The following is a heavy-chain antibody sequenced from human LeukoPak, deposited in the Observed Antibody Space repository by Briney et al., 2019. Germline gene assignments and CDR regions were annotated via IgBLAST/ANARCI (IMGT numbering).Heavy chain of an antibody. Sequence: GGSLRLSCAASGFSFSTFGMHWVRQTPGKGLEWVSHISKDETNKYYADSVKGRFTISRDTSKNTLFLQMNSLRVEDTAVSYCAKDNPVLDSWGQGTLVTVSS. CDR1: GFSFSTFG. J-gene: IGHJ4*02. CDR3: AKDNPVLDS. CDR2: ISKDETNK. V-gene: IGHV3-30*18.